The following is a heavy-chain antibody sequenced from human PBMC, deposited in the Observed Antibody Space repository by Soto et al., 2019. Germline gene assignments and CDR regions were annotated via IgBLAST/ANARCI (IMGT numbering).Heavy chain of an antibody. Sequence: GSLRLSCAASGFTFSSYWMSWVRQAPGKGLEWVANIKQDGSEKYYVDSVKGRFTISRDNAKNSLYLQMNSLRAEDTAVYYCAKVRSSHSENYFDYWGQGTLVTVSS. CDR1: GFTFSSYW. CDR2: IKQDGSEK. D-gene: IGHD2-2*01. CDR3: AKVRSSHSENYFDY. V-gene: IGHV3-7*05. J-gene: IGHJ4*02.